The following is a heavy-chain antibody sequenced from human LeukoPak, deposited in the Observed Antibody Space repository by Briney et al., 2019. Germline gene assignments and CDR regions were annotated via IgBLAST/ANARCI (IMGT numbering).Heavy chain of an antibody. CDR1: GFSFSNNG. V-gene: IGHV3-23*01. CDR3: LTIVETPIDAFDI. J-gene: IGHJ3*02. Sequence: AGGSLRLSCAASGFSFSNNGMTWVRQAPGKGLEWVSTISGAGVETYYADSVKGRFTISRDNSKNTLYLQMDSLTAEDTAVYYCLTIVETPIDAFDIWGQGAMVTVSS. CDR2: ISGAGVET. D-gene: IGHD4-23*01.